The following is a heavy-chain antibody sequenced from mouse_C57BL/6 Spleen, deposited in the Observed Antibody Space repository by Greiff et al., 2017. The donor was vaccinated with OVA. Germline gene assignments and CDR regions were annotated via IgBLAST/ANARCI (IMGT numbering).Heavy chain of an antibody. CDR3: ARAELLPYYFDY. V-gene: IGHV1-22*01. D-gene: IGHD1-1*01. CDR2: INPNNGGT. Sequence: VQLQQPGPELVKPGASVKMSCKASGYTFTDYNMHWVKQSHGKSLEWIGYINPNNGGTSYNQKFKGKATLTVNKSSSTAYMELRSLTSEDSAVYYCARAELLPYYFDYWGQGTTLTVSS. CDR1: GYTFTDYN. J-gene: IGHJ2*01.